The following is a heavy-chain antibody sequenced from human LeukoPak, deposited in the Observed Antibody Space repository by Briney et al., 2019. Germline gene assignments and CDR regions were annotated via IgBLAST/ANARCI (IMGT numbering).Heavy chain of an antibody. CDR2: IYYSGST. Sequence: SETLSLTCTVSGASISSYYWSWIRQPPGKGLEWIGYIYYSGSTNYNPSLKSRVTISVDTSKNQFSLKLSSVTAADTAVYYCARDHALWGQGTMVTVSS. V-gene: IGHV4-59*12. CDR3: ARDHAL. J-gene: IGHJ3*01. CDR1: GASISSYY.